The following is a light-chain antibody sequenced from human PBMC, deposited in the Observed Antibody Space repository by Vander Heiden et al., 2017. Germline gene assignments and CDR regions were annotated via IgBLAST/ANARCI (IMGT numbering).Light chain of an antibody. J-gene: IGKJ2*01. CDR2: KVS. CDR1: RSYQHGNGKTY. V-gene: IGKV2-30*02. Sequence: DAVITQSLLPLPVTLGQPPYISCKTTRSYQHGNGKTYMNWFNQRPGQSPRRLIYKVSKRDSGVPDRFSGSKSGTDFTLTISTVEGEDVGVYYCMQGTLWPYTFGQGTKLEI. CDR3: MQGTLWPYT.